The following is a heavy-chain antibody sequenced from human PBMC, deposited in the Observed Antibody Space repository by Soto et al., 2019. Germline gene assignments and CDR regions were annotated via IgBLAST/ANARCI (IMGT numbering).Heavy chain of an antibody. J-gene: IGHJ4*02. CDR2: IRSKAYGGTT. V-gene: IGHV3-49*03. D-gene: IGHD3-22*01. Sequence: LRLSCTASGFTFGDYAMSWFRQAPGKGLEWVGFIRSKAYGGTTEYAASVKGRFTISRDDSKSIAYLQMNSLKTEDTAVYYCTSVRLFGYYYDSSEGTDYWGQGTLVTVSS. CDR1: GFTFGDYA. CDR3: TSVRLFGYYYDSSEGTDY.